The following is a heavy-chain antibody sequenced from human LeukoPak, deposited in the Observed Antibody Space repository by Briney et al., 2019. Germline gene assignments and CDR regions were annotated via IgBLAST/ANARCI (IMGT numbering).Heavy chain of an antibody. J-gene: IGHJ4*02. Sequence: SETLSLTCTVSGGSIRSYYWSWIRQPPGKGLEWIGYISYSGSTNYNPSLKSRVTISVDTSKNQFSLKLSSVTAADTAVYYCARREITAAGTYYFDYWGQGTLVTVSS. D-gene: IGHD6-13*01. CDR1: GGSIRSYY. CDR2: ISYSGST. V-gene: IGHV4-59*08. CDR3: ARREITAAGTYYFDY.